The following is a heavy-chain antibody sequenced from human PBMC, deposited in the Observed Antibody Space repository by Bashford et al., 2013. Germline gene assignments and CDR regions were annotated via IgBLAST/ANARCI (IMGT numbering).Heavy chain of an antibody. D-gene: IGHD3-3*01. V-gene: IGHV1-69*13. CDR2: IIPIFGTA. Sequence: SVKVSCKASGGTFSSYAISWVRQAPGQGLEWMGGIIPIFGTANYAQKFQGRVTITADESTSTAYMELSSLRSEDTAVYYCARALYYDFWSGSHRYYYYGMDVVGPRDHGHRLL. J-gene: IGHJ6*02. CDR1: GGTFSSYA. CDR3: ARALYYDFWSGSHRYYYYGMDV.